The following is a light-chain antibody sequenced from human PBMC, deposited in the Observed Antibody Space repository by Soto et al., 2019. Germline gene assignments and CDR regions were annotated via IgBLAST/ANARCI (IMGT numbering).Light chain of an antibody. J-gene: IGKJ2*01. V-gene: IGKV1-12*01. CDR1: QGISKW. Sequence: DIQMTQSPSSVSASVGDRVTITCRASQGISKWLAWYQQKPGKAPKLLIYATSTLQSGVPSRFSGSGSETHFTLTITSLQPEDFATYYCQQANSFPHTFGQGTKLEIK. CDR2: ATS. CDR3: QQANSFPHT.